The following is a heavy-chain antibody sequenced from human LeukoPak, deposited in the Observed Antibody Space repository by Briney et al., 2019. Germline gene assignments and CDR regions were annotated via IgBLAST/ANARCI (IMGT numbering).Heavy chain of an antibody. CDR1: GFTFSSYS. V-gene: IGHV3-48*01. Sequence: PGGSLRLSCAGSGFTFSSYSMNWVRQAPGKGLEWVSYIISSGSVIYYADSVKGRFTISRDNAKNSLSLQMNSLRAEDTAVYYCARNSGVYSSSWFDYWGQGTLVTVSS. D-gene: IGHD6-13*01. CDR2: IISSGSVI. J-gene: IGHJ4*02. CDR3: ARNSGVYSSSWFDY.